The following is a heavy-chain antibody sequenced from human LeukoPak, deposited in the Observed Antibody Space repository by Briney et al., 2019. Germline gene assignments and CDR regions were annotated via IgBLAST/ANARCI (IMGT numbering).Heavy chain of an antibody. Sequence: PGGSLRLSCAASGFTFSSYVMSWVRQAPGQGLEWIGEISLTGLTHYNPSLESRVTVSLDKSKNQLSLNLTSVTAADRAVYYCSRENGAFSPFGYWGQGTLVTVLS. D-gene: IGHD2-8*01. CDR2: ISLTGLT. V-gene: IGHV4-4*02. J-gene: IGHJ4*02. CDR1: GFTFSSYVM. CDR3: SRENGAFSPFGY.